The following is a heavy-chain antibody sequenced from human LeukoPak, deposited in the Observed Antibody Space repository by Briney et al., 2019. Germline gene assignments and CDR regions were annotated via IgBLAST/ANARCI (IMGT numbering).Heavy chain of an antibody. J-gene: IGHJ4*02. CDR2: ISRSATTI. Sequence: PGGSLRLSCAASGFTFSSYEMNWVRQAPGKGLEWVSSISRSATTIYYADSVKGRFTISRDNAKNTLYLQMNSLRAEDTAVYYCARDMSYYGSGSYFYYFDYWGQGTLVTVSS. V-gene: IGHV3-48*03. CDR3: ARDMSYYGSGSYFYYFDY. D-gene: IGHD3-10*01. CDR1: GFTFSSYE.